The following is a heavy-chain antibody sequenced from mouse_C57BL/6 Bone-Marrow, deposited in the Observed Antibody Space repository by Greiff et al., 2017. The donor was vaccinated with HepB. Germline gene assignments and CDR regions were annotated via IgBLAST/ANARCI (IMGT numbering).Heavy chain of an antibody. J-gene: IGHJ1*03. Sequence: QVTLKESGPGILQPSQTLSLTCSFSGFSLSTFGMGVGWIRQPSGKGLEWLAHIWWDDDKYYNPALESRLTLSKYTSKNQVFLKIANVDTADTATYYCARKDGYYDPWYFDVWGTGTTVTVSS. CDR3: ARKDGYYDPWYFDV. CDR2: IWWDDDK. V-gene: IGHV8-8*01. D-gene: IGHD2-3*01. CDR1: GFSLSTFGMG.